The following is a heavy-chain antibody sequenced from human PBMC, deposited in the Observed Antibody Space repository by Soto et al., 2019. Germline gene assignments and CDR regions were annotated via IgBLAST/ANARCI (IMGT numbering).Heavy chain of an antibody. CDR3: ARAASGFGVVIIDFDY. J-gene: IGHJ4*02. Sequence: GASVKVSCKASGYTFTRYGISWVRQAPGQGLEWMGWISAYNGNTNYAQKLQGKVTMTTDTSTSTAYMELRSLSSDDSVLYYCARAASGFGVVIIDFDYWGQGTLVTVSS. D-gene: IGHD3-3*01. CDR1: GYTFTRYG. CDR2: ISAYNGNT. V-gene: IGHV1-18*01.